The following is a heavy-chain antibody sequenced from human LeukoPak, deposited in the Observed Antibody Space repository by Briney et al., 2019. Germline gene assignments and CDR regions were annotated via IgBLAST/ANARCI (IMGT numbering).Heavy chain of an antibody. CDR2: FDPEDGET. J-gene: IGHJ3*02. CDR3: ATFGYRYSSGWSIGDAFDI. Sequence: ASVKVSCKVSGYILTELSMHWVRQAPGKGLEWMGGFDPEDGETIYAQKFQGRVTMTEDTSTDTAYMELSSLRSEDTAVYYCATFGYRYSSGWSIGDAFDIWGQGTMVTVSS. CDR1: GYILTELS. D-gene: IGHD6-19*01. V-gene: IGHV1-24*01.